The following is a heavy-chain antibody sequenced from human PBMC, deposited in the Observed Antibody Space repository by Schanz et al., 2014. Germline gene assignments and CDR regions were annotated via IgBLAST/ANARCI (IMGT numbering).Heavy chain of an antibody. CDR1: GFSFSGFA. CDR2: VSHDGFTK. Sequence: DLEESGGGVVQPGGSLRLSCVASGFSFSGFAVHWVRQAPGKGLEWVSIVSHDGFTKHYADSVRGRFTLSRDNSKNTVYLQMNSLRAEDTALYFCATDYSGGGCHIWGQGTMVTVSS. V-gene: IGHV3-30*04. CDR3: ATDYSGGGCHI. J-gene: IGHJ3*02. D-gene: IGHD6-19*01.